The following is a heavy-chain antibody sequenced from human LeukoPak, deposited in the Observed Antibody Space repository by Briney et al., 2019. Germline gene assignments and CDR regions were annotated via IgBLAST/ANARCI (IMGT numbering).Heavy chain of an antibody. D-gene: IGHD3-10*01. CDR1: RFTFSSYG. V-gene: IGHV3-23*01. J-gene: IGHJ4*02. CDR3: AKELWPHFDY. CDR2: ISGSGDNT. Sequence: PGGSLRLSCAASRFTFSSYGMNWVRQAPGKGLEWVSAISGSGDNTYYADSVKGRFTISRDSSKNTLYLQMNSLRAEDTAVYYCAKELWPHFDYWGQGTLVTVSS.